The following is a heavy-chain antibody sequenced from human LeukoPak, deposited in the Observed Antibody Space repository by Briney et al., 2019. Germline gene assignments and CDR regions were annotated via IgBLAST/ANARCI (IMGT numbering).Heavy chain of an antibody. CDR1: GFTVRSYG. CDR3: ARKAAVPMDRGS. D-gene: IGHD4-11*01. J-gene: IGHJ4*02. CDR2: STGACSGR. V-gene: IGHV3-23*01. Sequence: WGSLRLSCAASGFTVRSYGMTWGRQGPAKGLGWVSSSTGACSGRKYADSVSGRFTISRDKSKNTRSLQMTGLVAEGTAGCYRARKAAVPMDRGSWVQRALGTVSS.